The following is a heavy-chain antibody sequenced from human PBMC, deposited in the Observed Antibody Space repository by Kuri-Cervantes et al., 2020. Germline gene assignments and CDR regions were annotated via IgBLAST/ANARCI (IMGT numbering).Heavy chain of an antibody. D-gene: IGHD2-15*01. J-gene: IGHJ6*02. Sequence: RGSLRLSCSASGLTFSSYSMNWVRQAPGKGLEWVSYISSSTSTIYYADSVKGRFTTSRDNAKNSLYLQMNSLRDEDTAVYYCARGAYCSGGSCYSRDYYGMDVWGQGTTVTVSS. CDR1: GLTFSSYS. CDR3: ARGAYCSGGSCYSRDYYGMDV. V-gene: IGHV3-48*02. CDR2: ISSSTSTI.